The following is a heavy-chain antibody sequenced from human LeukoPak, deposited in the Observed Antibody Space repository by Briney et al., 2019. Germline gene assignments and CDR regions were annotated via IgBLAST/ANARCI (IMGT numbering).Heavy chain of an antibody. CDR2: IYTGGST. J-gene: IGHJ5*02. CDR1: GGSISSGSYY. V-gene: IGHV4-61*02. D-gene: IGHD4-17*01. CDR3: AAGEEDYGDFNWFDP. Sequence: SQTLSLTCTVSGGSISSGSYYWSWIRQPAGKGLEWIGRIYTGGSTNYNPSLKSRVTISVDTSENQFSLKLSSVTAADTAVYYCAAGEEDYGDFNWFDPWGQGTLVTVSS.